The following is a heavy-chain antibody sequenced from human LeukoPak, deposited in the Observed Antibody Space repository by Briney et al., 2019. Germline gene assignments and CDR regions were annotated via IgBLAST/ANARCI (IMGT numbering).Heavy chain of an antibody. D-gene: IGHD3-22*01. CDR1: GITLSNYG. CDR2: ISDSGGRT. Sequence: GGSLRLSCAVSGITLSNYGMSWVRQAPGKGLQWVAGISDSGGRTNYADSVKGRFTISRDNPKNTLYLQMNSLRAEDTAVYFCAKRGVVIRVILVGFHKEAYYFDSWGQGALVTVSS. CDR3: AKRGVVIRVILVGFHKEAYYFDS. V-gene: IGHV3-23*01. J-gene: IGHJ4*02.